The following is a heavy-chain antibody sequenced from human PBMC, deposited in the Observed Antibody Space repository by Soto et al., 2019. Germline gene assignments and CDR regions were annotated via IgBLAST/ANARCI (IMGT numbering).Heavy chain of an antibody. D-gene: IGHD2-15*01. J-gene: IGHJ3*02. CDR2: ISAYNGNT. CDR3: ARTRNVVVVAATWDAFDI. CDR1: GYTFTSYG. Sequence: QVQLVQSGAEVKKPGASVKVSCKASGYTFTSYGISWVRQAPGQGLEWMGWISAYNGNTNYAQKLQGRVTMTTDTSTSTAYMELRSLRSDDTAVYYCARTRNVVVVAATWDAFDIWGQGTMVTVSS. V-gene: IGHV1-18*01.